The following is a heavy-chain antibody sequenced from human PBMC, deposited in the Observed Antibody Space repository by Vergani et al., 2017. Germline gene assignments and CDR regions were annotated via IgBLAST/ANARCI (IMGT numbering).Heavy chain of an antibody. CDR3: ARWGVGAHAAFYI. J-gene: IGHJ3*02. Sequence: QVQLVESGGGVVQPGRSLRLSCAASGFTFSSYGMHWVRQAPGKGLEWVAVIWYDGSNKYYADSVKGRFTISIDNSKNTLYLQMTSLRAEDTAVYYCARWGVGAHAAFYIWGQGTMVTVSS. V-gene: IGHV3-33*01. CDR1: GFTFSSYG. D-gene: IGHD1-26*01. CDR2: IWYDGSNK.